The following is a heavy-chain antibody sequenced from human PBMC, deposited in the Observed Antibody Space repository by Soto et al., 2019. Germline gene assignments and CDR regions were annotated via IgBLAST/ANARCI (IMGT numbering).Heavy chain of an antibody. Sequence: QVQLVQSGAEVKKSGASVKVSCKASGYTFISYAMYWVRQAPGQGLEWMGIISPRDGTASYAQIFQGRVTLTRDTSTSTVYMELSSLRSEDTAVYYCARGGGTLDYWGQETLVTVSS. CDR1: GYTFISYA. V-gene: IGHV1-46*01. J-gene: IGHJ4*02. CDR2: ISPRDGTA. CDR3: ARGGGTLDY.